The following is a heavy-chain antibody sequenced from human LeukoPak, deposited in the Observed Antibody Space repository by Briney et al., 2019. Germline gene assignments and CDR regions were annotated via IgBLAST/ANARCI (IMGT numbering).Heavy chain of an antibody. CDR1: GFTFSSYG. CDR2: IRHDGTNQ. CDR3: ARSRNVRTFDY. J-gene: IGHJ4*02. Sequence: PGGSLRLSCAASGFTFSSYGINWVRQAPGKGLEWVTFIRHDGTNQHYGDSVKGRFTISRDNLKNTVFLQMNRVRAEDTAVYFCARSRNVRTFDYWGQGTLVAVSS. V-gene: IGHV3-30*02.